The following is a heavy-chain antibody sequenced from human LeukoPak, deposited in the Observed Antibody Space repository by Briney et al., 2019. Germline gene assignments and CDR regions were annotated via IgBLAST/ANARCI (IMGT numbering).Heavy chain of an antibody. CDR2: IYHSGST. CDR3: ARIGFDLDY. CDR1: GYSISSGYY. Sequence: SETLSLTCTVSGYSISSGYYWGWIRQPPGKGLEWIGSIYHSGSTYYNPSLKSRVTISVDTSKNQFSLKLSSVTAADTAVYYCARIGFDLDYWGQGTLVTVSS. V-gene: IGHV4-38-2*02. J-gene: IGHJ4*02.